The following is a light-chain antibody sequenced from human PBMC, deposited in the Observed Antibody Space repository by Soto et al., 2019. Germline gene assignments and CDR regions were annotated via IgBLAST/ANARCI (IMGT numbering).Light chain of an antibody. CDR1: SSDVGAYDA. CDR3: CSSAPESTYV. V-gene: IGLV2-23*01. Sequence: FVLAQPPSLFGSPGRSLTTSGTGTSSDVGAYDAVSWYQQHPGKAPQVIIYRGTKRPSGVSTRFSGSVSGNTASLTVSGLQAEDEAEYFCCSSAPESTYVFGTGTKVTVL. J-gene: IGLJ1*01. CDR2: RGT.